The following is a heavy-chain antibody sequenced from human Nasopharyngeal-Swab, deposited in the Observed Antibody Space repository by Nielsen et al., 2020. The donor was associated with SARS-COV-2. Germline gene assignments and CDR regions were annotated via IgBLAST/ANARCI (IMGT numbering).Heavy chain of an antibody. V-gene: IGHV1-69*13. J-gene: IGHJ5*02. Sequence: SVKVSCKASGGTFSSYAISWVRQAPGQGLEWMGGIIPIFGTANYAQKFQGRVTITADESTSTAYMELSSLRSEDTAVYYCARSRQEYSSSSEAFWFDPWGQGTLVTVSS. CDR1: GGTFSSYA. CDR2: IIPIFGTA. CDR3: ARSRQEYSSSSEAFWFDP. D-gene: IGHD6-6*01.